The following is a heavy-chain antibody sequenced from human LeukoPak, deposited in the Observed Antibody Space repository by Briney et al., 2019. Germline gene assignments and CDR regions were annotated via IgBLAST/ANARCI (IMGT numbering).Heavy chain of an antibody. CDR2: IHHSRST. V-gene: IGHV4-38-2*02. Sequence: KPSETLSLTCTVSGYSISSGYYWGWIRQPPGKGLEWIGSIHHSRSTYYNPSLKSRVSISVDTSMNHFSLKLSSVTAADTAVYYCARGPRIAVASGYFDLWGRGTLVTVSS. J-gene: IGHJ2*01. D-gene: IGHD6-19*01. CDR3: ARGPRIAVASGYFDL. CDR1: GYSISSGYY.